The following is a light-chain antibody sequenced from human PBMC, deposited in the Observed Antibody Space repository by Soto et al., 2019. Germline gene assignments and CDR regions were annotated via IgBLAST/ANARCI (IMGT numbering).Light chain of an antibody. V-gene: IGKV1-5*01. CDR1: QSISSW. CDR3: QQYNSSLF. CDR2: DAS. J-gene: IGKJ4*01. Sequence: DIQMTQSPSTLSASVGDRVIITCRASQSISSWLAWYQQKPGKAPKLLIYDASSLESGVPSRFSGSGSGTEFTLTISSLQPDDFATYYCQQYNSSLFFGGGTKVEIK.